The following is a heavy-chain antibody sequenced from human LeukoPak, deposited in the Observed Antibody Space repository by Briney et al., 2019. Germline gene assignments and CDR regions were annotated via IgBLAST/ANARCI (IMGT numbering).Heavy chain of an antibody. J-gene: IGHJ4*02. CDR1: GFTFSSYW. Sequence: PGGSLRLSCAASGFTFSSYWMSWVRQAPGKGLEWVSGISWNSGSIGYADSVKGRFTISRDNAKNSLYLQMNSLRAEDTALYYCAKDITGYYGSGSYTDYWGQGTLVTVSS. D-gene: IGHD3-10*01. CDR2: ISWNSGSI. CDR3: AKDITGYYGSGSYTDY. V-gene: IGHV3-9*01.